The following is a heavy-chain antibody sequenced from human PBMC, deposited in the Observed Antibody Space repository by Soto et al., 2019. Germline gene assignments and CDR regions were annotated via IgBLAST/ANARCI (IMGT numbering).Heavy chain of an antibody. J-gene: IGHJ4*02. Sequence: QVQLVQSGAEVKKPGASVKVSCKASGYTFTNYGISWVRQAPGQGLEWMGWISAYNGNTKYAQKHQGRVTMTTETSTSTAYMELRSLRSEDTAVYYCARDSPPVDYWGQGTLVTVSS. V-gene: IGHV1-18*01. CDR3: ARDSPPVDY. CDR2: ISAYNGNT. CDR1: GYTFTNYG.